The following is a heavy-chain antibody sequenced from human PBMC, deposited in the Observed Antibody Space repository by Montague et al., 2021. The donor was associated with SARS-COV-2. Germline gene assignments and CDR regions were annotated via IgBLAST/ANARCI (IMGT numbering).Heavy chain of an antibody. J-gene: IGHJ3*02. V-gene: IGHV4-59*08. D-gene: IGHD2-2*01. Sequence: SETLSLTCTVSGGSISSYYWSWIWQPPGKGLEWIGYIYYSGSTNXXPSLKSRVTISVDTSKNQFSLKLSSVTAADTAVYYCARRGLGYCSSTSCQNAFDIWGQGTMVTVSS. CDR1: GGSISSYY. CDR2: IYYSGST. CDR3: ARRGLGYCSSTSCQNAFDI.